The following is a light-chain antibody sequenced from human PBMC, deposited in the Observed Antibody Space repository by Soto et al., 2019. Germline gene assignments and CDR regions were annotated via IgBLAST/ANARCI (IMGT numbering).Light chain of an antibody. V-gene: IGKV3-15*01. CDR1: QSVSSSY. J-gene: IGKJ4*01. Sequence: EIVLTQSPGTLSLSPGERATLSCRASQSVSSSYLAWYQQKPGQAPRLVIYGASSRAIGIPARFSGSGSGTEFTLTISSLQSEDFGTYYCQQYNNWPLSFGGGTKVDI. CDR3: QQYNNWPLS. CDR2: GAS.